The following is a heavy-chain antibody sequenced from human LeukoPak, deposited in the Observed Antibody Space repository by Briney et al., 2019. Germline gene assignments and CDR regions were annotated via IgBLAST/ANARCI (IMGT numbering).Heavy chain of an antibody. V-gene: IGHV4-59*01. D-gene: IGHD3-16*01. J-gene: IGHJ3*02. CDR1: GGSISSYY. CDR3: ARVVFGAFDI. CDR2: IYYSGST. Sequence: PSETLSLTCTVSGGSISSYYWSWIRQPPGKGLEWIGYIYYSGSTNYNPSLKSRVTISVDTSKNQFSLKLSSVTAADTAVYYCARVVFGAFDIWGQGTMVTVSS.